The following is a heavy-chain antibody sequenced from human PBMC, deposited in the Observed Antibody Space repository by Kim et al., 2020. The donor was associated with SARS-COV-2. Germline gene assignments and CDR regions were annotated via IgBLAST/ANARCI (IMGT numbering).Heavy chain of an antibody. Sequence: GGSLRLSCAASGFTFSSYAMHWVRQAPGKGLEWVAVISYDGSNKYYADSVKGRFTISRDNSKNTLYLQMNSLRAEDTAVYYCARERGCSSTSCYEGFDYWGQGTLVTVSS. CDR2: ISYDGSNK. CDR3: ARERGCSSTSCYEGFDY. J-gene: IGHJ4*02. CDR1: GFTFSSYA. D-gene: IGHD2-2*01. V-gene: IGHV3-30*04.